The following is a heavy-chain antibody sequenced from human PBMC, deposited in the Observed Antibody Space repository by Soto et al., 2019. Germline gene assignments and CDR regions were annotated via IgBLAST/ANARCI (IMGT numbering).Heavy chain of an antibody. D-gene: IGHD3-3*01. V-gene: IGHV4-31*03. Sequence: LSLTCTVSGGSISSGGYYWSWIRQHPGKGLEWIGYIYYSGSTYYNPSLKSRVTISVDTSKNQFSLKLSSVTAADTAVYYCASYRESYYDFWSGYYYFDYWGQGTLVTVSS. J-gene: IGHJ4*02. CDR2: IYYSGST. CDR3: ASYRESYYDFWSGYYYFDY. CDR1: GGSISSGGYY.